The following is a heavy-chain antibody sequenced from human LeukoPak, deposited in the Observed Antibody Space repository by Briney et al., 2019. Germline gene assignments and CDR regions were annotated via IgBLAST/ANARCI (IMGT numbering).Heavy chain of an antibody. CDR2: IYYSGST. D-gene: IGHD3-22*01. J-gene: IGHJ4*02. Sequence: SETLSLTCTVSGGSISSYYWSWIRQPPGKGLEWIGYIYYSGSTNYNPSLKSRVTISVDTSKTQFSLKLSSVTAADTAVYYCAGVGGGSSGYYFPLDYWGQGTLVTVSS. CDR3: AGVGGGSSGYYFPLDY. CDR1: GGSISSYY. V-gene: IGHV4-59*01.